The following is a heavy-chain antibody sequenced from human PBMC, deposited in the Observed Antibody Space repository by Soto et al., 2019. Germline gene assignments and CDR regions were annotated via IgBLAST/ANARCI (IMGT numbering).Heavy chain of an antibody. CDR3: ARGLGFSFYYLEV. V-gene: IGHV3-9*01. CDR2: ISWNSDTT. J-gene: IGHJ6*03. D-gene: IGHD6-25*01. Sequence: GGSLRLSCAASGFSFDDYVLHWVRQVPGKGLEWVSGISWNSDTTGYADSVKGRFTISRDNAKNSLYLQMSSLRAEDTALYYCARGLGFSFYYLEVWGKGTTVTVSS. CDR1: GFSFDDYV.